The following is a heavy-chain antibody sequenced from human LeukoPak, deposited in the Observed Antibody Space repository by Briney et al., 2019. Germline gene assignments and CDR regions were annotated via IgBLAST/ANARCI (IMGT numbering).Heavy chain of an antibody. J-gene: IGHJ4*02. CDR2: ISSSGSTI. D-gene: IGHD5-12*01. CDR1: GFTFSDYY. Sequence: GGSLRLSCAASGFTFSDYYMSWIRQAPGKGLEWVSYISSSGSTIYYADSVKGRFTISRDNAKNSLYLQMNSLRAEDTAVYYCASLYSGYALWGLSYYFDYWGQGTLVTVSS. V-gene: IGHV3-11*04. CDR3: ASLYSGYALWGLSYYFDY.